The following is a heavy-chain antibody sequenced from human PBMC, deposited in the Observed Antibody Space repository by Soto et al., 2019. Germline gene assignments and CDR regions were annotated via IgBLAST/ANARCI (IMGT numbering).Heavy chain of an antibody. CDR2: ISSSSSYI. D-gene: IGHD2-15*01. J-gene: IGHJ6*02. CDR1: GFTFSSYS. Sequence: GGSLRLSCAASGFTFSSYSMNWVRQAPGKGLEWVSSISSSSSYIYYADSVKGRFTISRDNAKNSLYLQMNSLRAEDTAVYYCAYGKLPETYYYYYGMDVWGQGTTVTVSS. CDR3: AYGKLPETYYYYYGMDV. V-gene: IGHV3-21*01.